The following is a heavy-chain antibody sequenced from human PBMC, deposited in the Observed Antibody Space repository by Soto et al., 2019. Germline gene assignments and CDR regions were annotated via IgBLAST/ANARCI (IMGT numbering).Heavy chain of an antibody. D-gene: IGHD3-22*01. J-gene: IGHJ4*02. CDR2: ISAYNGNT. CDR1: GYTFNRYA. CDR3: ARLYYYDTSGYYYVEDY. Sequence: QVQLVQSGAEVKKPGASVKVSCKASGYTFNRYAISWMRQAPGQGLEWMGWISAYNGNTNYAQKLQGRVTMTTDTSTSTAYMELRSLRSDDTAVYYCARLYYYDTSGYYYVEDYWGQGTLVTVSS. V-gene: IGHV1-18*01.